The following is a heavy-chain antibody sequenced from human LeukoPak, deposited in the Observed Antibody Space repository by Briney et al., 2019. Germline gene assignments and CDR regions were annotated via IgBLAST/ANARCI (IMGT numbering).Heavy chain of an antibody. CDR1: GGSFSSYY. J-gene: IGHJ4*02. D-gene: IGHD3-22*01. CDR3: ARLIYYDSSGYLDY. Sequence: SETLSLTCAVYGGSFSSYYWSWMRQHPGKGLEWIGKINYSGSTNYSPSLKSRVTISVDMSKNQFSLKLSSVTAADTAVYYCARLIYYDSSGYLDYWGQGSLVTVPS. V-gene: IGHV4-34*01. CDR2: INYSGST.